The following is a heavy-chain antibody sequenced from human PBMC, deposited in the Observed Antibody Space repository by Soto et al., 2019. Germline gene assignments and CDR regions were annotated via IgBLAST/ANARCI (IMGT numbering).Heavy chain of an antibody. D-gene: IGHD6-13*01. CDR3: ARLHSSSKTKHPLDY. V-gene: IGHV4-30-2*01. CDR1: GGSISSGGYS. J-gene: IGHJ4*02. Sequence: QLQLQESGSGLVKPSQTLSLTCAVSGGSISSGGYSWSWIRQPPGKGLEWIGYIYHSGSTYYNPSLKSRVTISVDTSKNQFALKLSAVTAEVTAVYYCARLHSSSKTKHPLDYWGQGTLVTVSS. CDR2: IYHSGST.